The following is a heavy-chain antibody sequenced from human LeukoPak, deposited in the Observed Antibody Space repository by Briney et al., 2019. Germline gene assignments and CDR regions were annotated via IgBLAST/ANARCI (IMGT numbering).Heavy chain of an antibody. J-gene: IGHJ4*02. D-gene: IGHD1-14*01. CDR2: IGNTGRTI. CDR1: GFTFSSYA. Sequence: GGSLRLSCAASGFTFSSYATSWVRQAPGKGLEWVSYIGNTGRTIYYVDSVKGRFTVSRDNAKNSLYLQMNSLRAEDTAIYYCVRGDRYFFDYWGQGTLVTVSS. V-gene: IGHV3-48*03. CDR3: VRGDRYFFDY.